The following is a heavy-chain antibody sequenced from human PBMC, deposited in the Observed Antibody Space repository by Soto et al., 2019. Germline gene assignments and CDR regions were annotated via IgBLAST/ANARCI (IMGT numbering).Heavy chain of an antibody. CDR1: GFSFSRYA. Sequence: VQLVESGGGVVQPGRSLRLSCAASGFSFSRYAMHWVRQAPGKGLEWVAVISYDGSNEYHADSVKGRFSISRDNSKDTLYPEMNSLRAEDTAVYYCARGFVEWLTKFYYGMDVWGQGTTVTVS. J-gene: IGHJ6*02. CDR2: ISYDGSNE. D-gene: IGHD3-3*01. CDR3: ARGFVEWLTKFYYGMDV. V-gene: IGHV3-30-3*01.